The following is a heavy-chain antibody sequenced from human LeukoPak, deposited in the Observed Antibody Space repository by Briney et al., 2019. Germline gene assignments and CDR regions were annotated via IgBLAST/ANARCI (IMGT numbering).Heavy chain of an antibody. J-gene: IGHJ5*02. CDR3: ARGLEWLTRRHTWFDP. CDR1: SYTFTNYA. D-gene: IGHD3-3*01. V-gene: IGHV1-18*01. CDR2: ISAYNGNA. Sequence: ASVKVSCKASSYTFTNYAFTWVRQAPGQGLEWMGWISAYNGNANYAQKLQGRVTMATDTSTSTAYMELRSLRSDDTAVYYCARGLEWLTRRHTWFDPWGQGTLVTVSS.